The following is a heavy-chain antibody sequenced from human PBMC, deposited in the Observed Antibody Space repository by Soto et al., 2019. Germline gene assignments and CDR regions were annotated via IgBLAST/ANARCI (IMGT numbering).Heavy chain of an antibody. CDR3: ATVWCGESQH. D-gene: IGHD3-10*01. Sequence: QLQLQESGPGLVKPSETLSLTCTVSGGSISSSSYYWGWIRQPPGKGLEGIGSIYYRGSTYYNPSLKSRVTISVDTSKNQFSMKLSSVTAADTAVYYCATVWCGESQHGGQGTRVTVSS. CDR1: GGSISSSSYY. J-gene: IGHJ1*01. CDR2: IYYRGST. V-gene: IGHV4-39*01.